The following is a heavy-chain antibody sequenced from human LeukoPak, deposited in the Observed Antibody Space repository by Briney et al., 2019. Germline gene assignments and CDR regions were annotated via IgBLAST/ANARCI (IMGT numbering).Heavy chain of an antibody. CDR1: GYSFTSYW. Sequence: GESLKIPCKGSGYSFTSYWIGWVRQMPGKGLEWMGRIDPSDSYTNYSPSFQGHVTISADKSISTAYLQWSSLKASDTAMYYCARQGCSSTSCYDYWGQGTLVTVSS. D-gene: IGHD2-2*01. CDR3: ARQGCSSTSCYDY. V-gene: IGHV5-10-1*01. J-gene: IGHJ4*02. CDR2: IDPSDSYT.